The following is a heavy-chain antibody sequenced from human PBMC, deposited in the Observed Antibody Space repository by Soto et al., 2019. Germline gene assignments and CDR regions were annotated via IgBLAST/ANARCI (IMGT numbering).Heavy chain of an antibody. CDR3: ARGSILTGYYG. D-gene: IGHD3-9*01. CDR2: MNPNSGNT. CDR1: YSFTSYD. Sequence: YSFTSYDINWVRQATGQGLEWMGWMNPNSGNTGYAQKFQGRVTMTRNTSISTAYMELSSLRSEDTAVYYCARGSILTGYYGWGQGTLVTVSS. J-gene: IGHJ4*02. V-gene: IGHV1-8*01.